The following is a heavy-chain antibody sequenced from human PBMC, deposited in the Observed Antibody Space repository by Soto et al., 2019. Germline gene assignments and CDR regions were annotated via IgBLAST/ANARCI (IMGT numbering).Heavy chain of an antibody. CDR1: EFIFSGYG. V-gene: IGHV3-30*03. CDR3: AGGSSPYYAMDV. J-gene: IGHJ6*02. Sequence: QVQLEESGGGVVQPGRSLRLTCAASEFIFSGYGMHWVRQAPGKGLEWVAVISSDGDNTYYADSVAGRFTISRDNSKNRLYLQMSSLGVEDTGVYYCAGGSSPYYAMDVWGQGTRVTVSS. CDR2: ISSDGDNT.